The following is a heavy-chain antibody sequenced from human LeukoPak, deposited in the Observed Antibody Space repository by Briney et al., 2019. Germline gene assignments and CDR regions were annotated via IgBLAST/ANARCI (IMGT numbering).Heavy chain of an antibody. D-gene: IGHD3-3*01. V-gene: IGHV1-2*04. CDR1: GYTFTGYY. Sequence: ASVKVSCKASGYTFTGYYMHWVRQAPRQGLEWMGWINPNSGGTNYAQKFQGWVTMTRDTSISTAYMELSRLRSDDTAVYYCARGDYVFWSGPPLFDPWGQGTLVTVSS. CDR2: INPNSGGT. J-gene: IGHJ5*02. CDR3: ARGDYVFWSGPPLFDP.